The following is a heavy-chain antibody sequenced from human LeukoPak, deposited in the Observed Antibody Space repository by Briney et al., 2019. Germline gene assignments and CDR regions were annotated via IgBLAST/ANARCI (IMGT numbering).Heavy chain of an antibody. CDR3: ARAVLVRGVVIDY. Sequence: GGSLRLSCAASGFTFSDYSMNWVRQAPGKGLGWLSYISSSSSSIYYADSVKGRFTISRDNAKNSPYLQMNSLRDEDTAVYYCARAVLVRGVVIDYWGQGTLVAVSS. CDR1: GFTFSDYS. J-gene: IGHJ4*02. D-gene: IGHD3-10*01. V-gene: IGHV3-48*02. CDR2: ISSSSSSI.